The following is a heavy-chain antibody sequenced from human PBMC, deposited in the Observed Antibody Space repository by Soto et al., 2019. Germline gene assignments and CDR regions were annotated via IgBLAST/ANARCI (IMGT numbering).Heavy chain of an antibody. CDR1: GGSFSGYY. Sequence: PSETLSLTCAVYGGSFSGYYWSWIRQPPGKGLEWIGEINHSGSTNYNPSLKSRVTISVDTSKNQFSLKLSSVTAADTAVYYCARGRRIAVAGTGFDYWRQGTLVTVSS. V-gene: IGHV4-34*01. CDR3: ARGRRIAVAGTGFDY. D-gene: IGHD6-19*01. J-gene: IGHJ4*02. CDR2: INHSGST.